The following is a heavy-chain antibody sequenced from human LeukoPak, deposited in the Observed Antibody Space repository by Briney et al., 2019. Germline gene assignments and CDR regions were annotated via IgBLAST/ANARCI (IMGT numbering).Heavy chain of an antibody. CDR1: GGSISRGDYY. CDR2: IYYSGST. CDR3: ARVPLWFGELAPIDY. D-gene: IGHD3-10*01. Sequence: PSQTLSLTCTVSGGSISRGDYYWSWIRQPPGKGLEWIGYIYYSGSTYYNPSLKSRVTISVDTSKNQFSLKLSSVTAADTAVYYCARVPLWFGELAPIDYWGQGTLVTVSS. V-gene: IGHV4-30-4*01. J-gene: IGHJ4*02.